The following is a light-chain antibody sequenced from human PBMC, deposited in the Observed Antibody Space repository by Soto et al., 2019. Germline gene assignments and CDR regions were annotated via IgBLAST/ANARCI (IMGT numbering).Light chain of an antibody. J-gene: IGLJ1*01. V-gene: IGLV1-40*01. CDR2: GGT. Sequence: QYVLTQPPSVSGAPGQRVTISCIGTTSNIGAGFDVHWYQQFPGTAPKLLIYGGTTRPSGVPDRFSGSQSGTSASLAITGLQPGDEADYYCSSYAGSNNPYVFGTGTKLTVL. CDR3: SSYAGSNNPYV. CDR1: TSNIGAGFD.